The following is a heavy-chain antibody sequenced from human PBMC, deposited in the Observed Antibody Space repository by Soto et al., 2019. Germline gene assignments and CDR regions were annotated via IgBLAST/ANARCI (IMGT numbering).Heavy chain of an antibody. J-gene: IGHJ4*02. CDR3: ARFNSGTVSHDY. CDR2: IWNDGSNK. Sequence: GGSLRLSCSPSGFSFTSYGMYWVRQTPGKGLERVAGIWNDGSNKYYADSVKGRITISRDNSKNMLYLQMNSLRAEDTAVYYCARFNSGTVSHDYWGQGIPVTVFS. CDR1: GFSFTSYG. D-gene: IGHD1-26*01. V-gene: IGHV3-33*01.